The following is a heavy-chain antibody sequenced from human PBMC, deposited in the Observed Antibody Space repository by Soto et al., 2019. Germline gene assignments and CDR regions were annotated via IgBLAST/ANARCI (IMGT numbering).Heavy chain of an antibody. J-gene: IGHJ4*02. CDR2: VSPNSGGV. V-gene: IGHV1-2*02. CDR1: GYTFTGYY. CDR3: ARANSGDDDEFDY. D-gene: IGHD5-12*01. Sequence: ASVKVSCKASGYTFTGYYIHWVRQAPGQGLEWMGWVSPNSGGVDYAQKFQGRVTMTRDTSVSSAYMELSSLTSDDTAVYYCARANSGDDDEFDYWGQGTPITVSS.